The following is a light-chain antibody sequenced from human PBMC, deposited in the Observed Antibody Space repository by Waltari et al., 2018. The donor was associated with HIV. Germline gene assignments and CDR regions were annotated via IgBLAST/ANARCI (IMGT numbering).Light chain of an antibody. CDR3: ACWDRSGDYIL. CDR2: GKN. J-gene: IGLJ2*01. V-gene: IGLV3-19*01. CDR1: SLRKYY. Sequence: SFELTQDPAVSVALGQTVKIACLGDSLRKYYASWYRLRPGQAPQLLVYGKNSRPSGIPDRFSASSSGNRAFLTITGARAEDEADYYCACWDRSGDYILFGGGTSLTGL.